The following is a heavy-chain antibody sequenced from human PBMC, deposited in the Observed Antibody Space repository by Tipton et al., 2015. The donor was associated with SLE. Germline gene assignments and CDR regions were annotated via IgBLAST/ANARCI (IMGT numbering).Heavy chain of an antibody. V-gene: IGHV3-74*01. CDR2: TNRDGRTI. CDR3: VREFVGYEDF. Sequence: SLRLSCAASGFSFRNKWMHWVRQAPGKGLVWVSRTNRDGRTINYAGSVKGRFTISRDNARDTLYLHMNSLRADDSAVYYCVREFVGYEDFWGRGTLVTVSS. CDR1: GFSFRNKW. J-gene: IGHJ4*02. D-gene: IGHD5-12*01.